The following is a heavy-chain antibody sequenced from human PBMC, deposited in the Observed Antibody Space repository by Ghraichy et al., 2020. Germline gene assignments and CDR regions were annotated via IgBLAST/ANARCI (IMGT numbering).Heavy chain of an antibody. CDR2: IYYSGST. CDR3: ASQATYYYYYGMDV. V-gene: IGHV4-39*01. Sequence: SETLSLTCTVSGGSISSSSYYWGWIRQPPGKGLEWIGSIYYSGSTYYNPSLKSRVTISVDTSKNQFSLKLSSVTAADTAVYYCASQATYYYYYGMDVWGQGTTVTVSS. D-gene: IGHD1-26*01. J-gene: IGHJ6*02. CDR1: GGSISSSSYY.